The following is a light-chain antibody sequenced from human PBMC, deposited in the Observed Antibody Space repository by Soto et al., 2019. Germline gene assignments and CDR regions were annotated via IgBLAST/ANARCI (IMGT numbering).Light chain of an antibody. CDR1: SSDVGVYKY. V-gene: IGLV2-11*01. Sequence: QSALTQPRSVSGSPGQSVTISCTGTSSDVGVYKYVSWYQQHPGKAPKLMIYDVDKRPSGVPDRFSGSKSGNTASLTISGLRVEDESDYYCCSYAGSYTWVFGGGTKLTVL. CDR3: CSYAGSYTWV. J-gene: IGLJ3*02. CDR2: DVD.